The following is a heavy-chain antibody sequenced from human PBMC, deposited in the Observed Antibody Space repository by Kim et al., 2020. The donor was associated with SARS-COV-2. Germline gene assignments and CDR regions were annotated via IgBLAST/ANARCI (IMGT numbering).Heavy chain of an antibody. CDR1: GGSISSSSYY. V-gene: IGHV4-39*07. Sequence: SETLSLTCTVSGGSISSSSYYWVWIRQPPGKGLEWFGSIYYSGSTYYNPSLKSRVTISVDTSKNQFSLKLSSVTAADTAVYYCARDSPYDILTGYLPCYFDYWGQGTLVTVSS. CDR2: IYYSGST. J-gene: IGHJ4*02. D-gene: IGHD3-9*01. CDR3: ARDSPYDILTGYLPCYFDY.